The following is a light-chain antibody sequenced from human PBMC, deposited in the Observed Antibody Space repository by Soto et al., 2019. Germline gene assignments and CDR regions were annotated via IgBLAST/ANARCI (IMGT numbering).Light chain of an antibody. CDR3: QQTYSPPWT. V-gene: IGKV1-39*01. Sequence: DIKMTQSPSSLSASVGVRVTIACRASQNIRSYVNWYQQKAGKAPNLLIYAAASLQSGVPSRFRGFGAGTDFTLTITSLQAEDFATYYCQQTYSPPWTFGQGTKVDIK. CDR2: AAA. J-gene: IGKJ1*01. CDR1: QNIRSY.